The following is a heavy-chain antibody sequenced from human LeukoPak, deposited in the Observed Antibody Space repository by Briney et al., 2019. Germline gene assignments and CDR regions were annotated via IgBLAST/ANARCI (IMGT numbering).Heavy chain of an antibody. CDR3: ARDPLPFGESYDAFDI. V-gene: IGHV4-61*02. D-gene: IGHD3-10*01. Sequence: SETLSLTCTVSGVSISSGSYYWSWIRQPAGKGLEWIGGIYTSGSTNYNPSLKSRVTISVDTSKNQFSLKLSSVTAADTAVYYCARDPLPFGESYDAFDIWGQGTMVTVSS. CDR1: GVSISSGSYY. J-gene: IGHJ3*02. CDR2: IYTSGST.